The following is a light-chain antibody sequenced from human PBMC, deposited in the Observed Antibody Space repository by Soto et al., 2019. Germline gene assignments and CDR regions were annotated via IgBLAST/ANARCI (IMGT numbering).Light chain of an antibody. J-gene: IGKJ5*01. CDR1: QDISSY. Sequence: DIQLTQSPSFMSASVGDRVTIACRASQDISSYLAWYQQQAGEAPKLLIYAASSLQSGVPSRFSGSGSGTDFTLTISSLQPEDFATYYCQQANSFPITFGQGTRLEI. CDR2: AAS. V-gene: IGKV1-9*01. CDR3: QQANSFPIT.